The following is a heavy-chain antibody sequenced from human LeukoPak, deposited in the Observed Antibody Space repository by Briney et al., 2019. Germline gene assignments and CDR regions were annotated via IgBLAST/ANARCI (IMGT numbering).Heavy chain of an antibody. V-gene: IGHV3-7*01. CDR1: GFTFSSSW. J-gene: IGHJ4*02. Sequence: QPGGSLRLSCAASGFTFSSSWMNWVRQAPGKGLEWVANIKQDGSEKYYVDSVKGRFTISRDSAKNSLYLQMNTLRAEDTAVYYCASLDYWGQGTLVTVSS. CDR2: IKQDGSEK. CDR3: ASLDY.